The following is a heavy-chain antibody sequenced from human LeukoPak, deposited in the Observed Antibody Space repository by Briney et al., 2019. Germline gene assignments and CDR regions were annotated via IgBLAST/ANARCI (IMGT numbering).Heavy chain of an antibody. V-gene: IGHV4-59*01. D-gene: IGHD3-10*01. CDR1: GGSISSYY. Sequence: SETLSLTCTVSGGSISSYYWSWIRQPPGKGLEWIGYIYYSGSTNYNPSLKSRVTIPVDTSKNQFSLKLSSVTAADTAVYYYASGLWFGELLSPYYYCYMDVWGKGTTVTVSS. CDR2: IYYSGST. CDR3: ASGLWFGELLSPYYYCYMDV. J-gene: IGHJ6*03.